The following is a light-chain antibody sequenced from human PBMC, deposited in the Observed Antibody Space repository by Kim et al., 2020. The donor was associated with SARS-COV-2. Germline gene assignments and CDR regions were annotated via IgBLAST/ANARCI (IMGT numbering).Light chain of an antibody. CDR2: YDS. V-gene: IGLV3-21*04. J-gene: IGLJ2*01. CDR3: QVWDSSSDHVV. Sequence: PGKTARITCGGNNIGSKSVHWYQQKPGQAPVLVIYYDSDRPSGIPQRFSGSNSGNTATLTISRVEAGDEADYYCQVWDSSSDHVVFGGGTQLTVL. CDR1: NIGSKS.